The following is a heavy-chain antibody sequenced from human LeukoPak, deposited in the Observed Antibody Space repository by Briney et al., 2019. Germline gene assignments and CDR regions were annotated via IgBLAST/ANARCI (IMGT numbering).Heavy chain of an antibody. CDR1: GYTFTNYA. CDR2: INTNTGNP. Sequence: GASVKVSCKASGYTFTNYAINWVRQAPGQGLEWMGWINTNTGNPTYAQGFTGRFVFSLDTSVSTAYLQISSLKAEDTAVYYCARDRPSFSWYRDFDYWGQGTLVTVSS. CDR3: ARDRPSFSWYRDFDY. V-gene: IGHV7-4-1*02. J-gene: IGHJ4*02. D-gene: IGHD6-13*01.